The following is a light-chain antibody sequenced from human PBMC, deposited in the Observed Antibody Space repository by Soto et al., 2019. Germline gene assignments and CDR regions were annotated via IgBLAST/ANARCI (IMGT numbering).Light chain of an antibody. CDR2: GES. J-gene: IGKJ1*01. CDR3: QKYNNWPRT. Sequence: IVMTQTPTTLSVSPGERATLSCRASQSVNIHLAWYQQKPGQAPRIFIYGESARATGIPDKFSGSGSGTELNLTISRLQSEDFAVYYCQKYNNWPRTFGQGTKVDIK. V-gene: IGKV3D-15*01. CDR1: QSVNIH.